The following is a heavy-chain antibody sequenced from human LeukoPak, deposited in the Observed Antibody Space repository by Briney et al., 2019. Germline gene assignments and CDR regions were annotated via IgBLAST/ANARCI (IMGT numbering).Heavy chain of an antibody. D-gene: IGHD3-10*01. CDR3: ARDGIDLLSLATQYYYGSGSRNGMDV. Sequence: PGGSLRLSCAASGFTFSSSAMSWVRQAPGKGLEWVAVISYDGSNKYYADSVKGRFTISRDNSKNTLYLQMNSLRAEDTAVYYCARDGIDLLSLATQYYYGSGSRNGMDVWGKGTTVTVSS. CDR1: GFTFSSSA. CDR2: ISYDGSNK. V-gene: IGHV3-30*04. J-gene: IGHJ6*04.